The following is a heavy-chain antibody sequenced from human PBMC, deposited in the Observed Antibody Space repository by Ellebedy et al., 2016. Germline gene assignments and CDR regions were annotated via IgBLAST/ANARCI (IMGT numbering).Heavy chain of an antibody. J-gene: IGHJ6*02. CDR3: ARESGSYFGLTRYYYYYCMDV. D-gene: IGHD1-26*01. CDR2: INSDGSST. V-gene: IGHV3-74*01. Sequence: GESLKISXAASGFTFSSYWMHWVRQAPGKGLVWVSRINSDGSSTSYADSVKGRFTISRDNAKNTLYLQMNSLRAEDTAVYYCARESGSYFGLTRYYYYYCMDVWGQGTTVTVSS. CDR1: GFTFSSYW.